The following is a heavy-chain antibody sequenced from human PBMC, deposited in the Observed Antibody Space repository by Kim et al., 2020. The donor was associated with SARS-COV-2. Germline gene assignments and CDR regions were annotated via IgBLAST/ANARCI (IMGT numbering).Heavy chain of an antibody. D-gene: IGHD2-21*02. V-gene: IGHV1-69*13. J-gene: IGHJ3*02. Sequence: SVKVSCKASGGTFSSYAISWVRQAPGQGLEWMGGIIPIFGTANYAQKFQGRVTITADESTSTAYMELSSLRSEDTAVYYCARENIVVVTAILGGAFDIWGQGTMVTVSS. CDR3: ARENIVVVTAILGGAFDI. CDR1: GGTFSSYA. CDR2: IIPIFGTA.